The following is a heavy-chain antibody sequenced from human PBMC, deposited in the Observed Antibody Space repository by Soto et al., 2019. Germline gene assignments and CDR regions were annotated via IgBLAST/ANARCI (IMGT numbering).Heavy chain of an antibody. D-gene: IGHD4-17*01. CDR2: IYYSGST. Sequence: QVQLQESGPGLVKPSETLSLTCTVSGGSVSSGSYYWSWIRQPPGKGLEWIGYIYYSGSTNYNPHLKSRVTISVDTAKNQFSLKLSSVTAADTAVYYCADYPTTVTSDYWGQGTLVTVSS. CDR1: GGSVSSGSYY. J-gene: IGHJ4*02. V-gene: IGHV4-61*01. CDR3: ADYPTTVTSDY.